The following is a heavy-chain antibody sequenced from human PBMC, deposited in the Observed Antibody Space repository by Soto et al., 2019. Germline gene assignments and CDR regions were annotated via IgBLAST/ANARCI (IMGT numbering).Heavy chain of an antibody. CDR3: TRLVVASSSSDY. CDR1: GFTFSGSA. D-gene: IGHD6-6*01. V-gene: IGHV3-73*01. CDR2: IRSKANSYAT. Sequence: EVQLVESGGGLVQPGGSLKLSCAASGFTFSGSAMHWVRQASGKGLEWVGRIRSKANSYATAYAASVKGRFTISRDDSKNTAYLQMNSLKPEDTAVYCCTRLVVASSSSDYWGQGTLVTVSS. J-gene: IGHJ4*02.